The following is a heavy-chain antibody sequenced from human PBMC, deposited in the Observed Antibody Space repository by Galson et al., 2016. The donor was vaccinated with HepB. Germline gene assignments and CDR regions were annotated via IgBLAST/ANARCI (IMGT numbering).Heavy chain of an antibody. D-gene: IGHD6-13*01. CDR2: ISSSSSYI. J-gene: IGHJ6*02. CDR1: GFTFTSYP. CDR3: ARGPLGSSWYAGLYYYYGMDV. Sequence: SLRLSCAASGFTFTSYPIHWVRQAPGKGLEWVSSISSSSSYIYYADSVKGRFTISRDNAKNSLYLQMNSLRAEDTAVYYCARGPLGSSWYAGLYYYYGMDVWGQGTTVTVSS. V-gene: IGHV3-21*01.